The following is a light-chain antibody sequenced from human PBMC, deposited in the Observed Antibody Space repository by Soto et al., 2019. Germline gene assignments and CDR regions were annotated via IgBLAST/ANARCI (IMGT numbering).Light chain of an antibody. J-gene: IGKJ1*01. CDR1: QSVSGW. Sequence: IQMTQSPSTLSESVGDTVTVTCRASQSVSGWLAWYQQKPGEAPKLLIYDASDLPRGVPSRFSGSGSGTKFTLTIASLQPDDFATYYCQQYETFSGTFGQGTKVEI. CDR3: QQYETFSGT. CDR2: DAS. V-gene: IGKV1-5*01.